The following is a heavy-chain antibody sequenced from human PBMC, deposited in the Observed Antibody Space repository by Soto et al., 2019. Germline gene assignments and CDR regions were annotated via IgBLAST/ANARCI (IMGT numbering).Heavy chain of an antibody. Sequence: SLKISCKGSGYSFNSYWIGWVRQMPGKGLEWMGIIYPDDSDTRYSPSFQGQVTISADKSISTAFLQWSSLKASDTAMYYCARSQLEFSYYPGMDVWGQGTPVTVSS. J-gene: IGHJ6*02. CDR2: IYPDDSDT. D-gene: IGHD2-2*01. CDR3: ARSQLEFSYYPGMDV. V-gene: IGHV5-51*01. CDR1: GYSFNSYW.